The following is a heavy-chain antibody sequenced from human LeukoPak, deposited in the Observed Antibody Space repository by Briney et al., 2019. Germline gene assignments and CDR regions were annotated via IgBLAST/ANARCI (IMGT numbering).Heavy chain of an antibody. CDR3: AREENPQGGGSYFSRYFDL. J-gene: IGHJ2*01. D-gene: IGHD1-26*01. Sequence: AETLSLTCTVSGVSISSYYWSWVRQPPGKGLEWVGYIYYSGSTNYNPSLKSRVTISVDTSKNQFSLKLSSVTAADTAVYYCAREENPQGGGSYFSRYFDLWGRGTLVTVSS. V-gene: IGHV4-59*01. CDR1: GVSISSYY. CDR2: IYYSGST.